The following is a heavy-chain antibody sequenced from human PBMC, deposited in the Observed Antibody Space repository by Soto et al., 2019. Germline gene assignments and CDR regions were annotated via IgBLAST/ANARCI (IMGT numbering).Heavy chain of an antibody. CDR2: INPILSMS. CDR1: GDTFTFYS. CDR3: ASSYGSGYRAFDY. Sequence: QVQLVQSGAEVKRPGSSVKVSCKASGDTFTFYSINWVRQAPGLGLEWMGRINPILSMSNYAQRFQGRVTMTADKSTSIAHMELSSLRSEDTAIYYCASSYGSGYRAFDYWGQGALVTVSS. D-gene: IGHD3-10*01. V-gene: IGHV1-69*02. J-gene: IGHJ4*02.